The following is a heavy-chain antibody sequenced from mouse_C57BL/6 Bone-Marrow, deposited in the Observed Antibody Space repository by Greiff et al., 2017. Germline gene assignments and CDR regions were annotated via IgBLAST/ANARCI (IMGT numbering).Heavy chain of an antibody. Sequence: QVQLQQPGAELVRPGTSVKLSCKASGYTFTSYWMHWVKQRPGQGLEWIGVIDPSDSYTNYNQQFKGKATLTVDTSSSTAYMQLSSLTSEDSAVYYCAIGGFYYYGSSPYYYAMDYWGQGTSVTVSS. J-gene: IGHJ4*01. CDR3: AIGGFYYYGSSPYYYAMDY. V-gene: IGHV1-59*01. D-gene: IGHD1-1*01. CDR1: GYTFTSYW. CDR2: IDPSDSYT.